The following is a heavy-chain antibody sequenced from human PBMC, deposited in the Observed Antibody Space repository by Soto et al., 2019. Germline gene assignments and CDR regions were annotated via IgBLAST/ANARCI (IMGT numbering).Heavy chain of an antibody. CDR3: ARVRGSYHMDV. Sequence: GGSLRLSCAASGFSFSSYSMNWVRQAPGRGPEWISYISGSSSIISDADSVKGRFTISRDNGENSLYLQMSSLRVEDTAVYYCARVRGSYHMDVWGKGTTVTVSS. D-gene: IGHD3-10*01. CDR2: ISGSSSII. CDR1: GFSFSSYS. J-gene: IGHJ6*03. V-gene: IGHV3-48*01.